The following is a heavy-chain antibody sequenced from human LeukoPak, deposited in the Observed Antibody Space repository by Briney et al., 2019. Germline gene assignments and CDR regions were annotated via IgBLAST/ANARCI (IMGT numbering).Heavy chain of an antibody. V-gene: IGHV4-34*01. Sequence: SETLSLTCAVYGGSFSGYYWSWIRQPPGKGLEWIGEINHSGSTNYNPSLKSRVTISVDTSKNQFSLQLNSVTPEDTAVYYCARTLLWFGVTPLNDAFDIWGQGTMVTVSS. D-gene: IGHD3-10*01. J-gene: IGHJ3*02. CDR3: ARTLLWFGVTPLNDAFDI. CDR1: GGSFSGYY. CDR2: INHSGST.